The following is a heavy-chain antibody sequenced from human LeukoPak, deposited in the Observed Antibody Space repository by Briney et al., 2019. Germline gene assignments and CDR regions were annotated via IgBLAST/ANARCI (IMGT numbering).Heavy chain of an antibody. J-gene: IGHJ4*02. CDR2: ISAYNGNT. D-gene: IGHD1-26*01. CDR3: VKAGGGTYYTRFDY. V-gene: IGHV1-18*01. Sequence: ASVKVSCKASGYTFTSYGISWVRQAPGRGLEWMEWISAYNGNTNYAQKLHGRVTMTTDTSTSTAYMELRMVLTDVTAVDTAVKAGGGTYYTRFDYWGQGTLVTVSS. CDR1: GYTFTSYG.